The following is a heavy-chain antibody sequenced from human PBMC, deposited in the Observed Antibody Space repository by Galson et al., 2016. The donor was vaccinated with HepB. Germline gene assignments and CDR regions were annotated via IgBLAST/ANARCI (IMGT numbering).Heavy chain of an antibody. CDR2: IYSDGLT. Sequence: SLRLSCAASGFTVSSTYMSWVRQAPGKGLHWVSVIYSDGLTYHADSVKGRFTISRDNSKNTLYLQMNSLRVEDTAVYYCAGVFERFLEGGFDLWGRCTLVTVSS. CDR1: GFTVSSTY. J-gene: IGHJ2*01. CDR3: AGVFERFLEGGFDL. D-gene: IGHD3-3*01. V-gene: IGHV3-53*05.